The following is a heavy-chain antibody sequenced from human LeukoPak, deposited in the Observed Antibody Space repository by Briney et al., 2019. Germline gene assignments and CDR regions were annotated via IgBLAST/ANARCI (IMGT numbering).Heavy chain of an antibody. J-gene: IGHJ4*02. D-gene: IGHD2-2*01. Sequence: GGSLRLSCAASGFTFSTYAMSWVRQAPGKGLEWVSAVCGSDGSRYYADSVKGRFTISRDNSKNTLYLQMNSLRGEDTAVYYCAKGGSPSCYSSSGYWGQGTLVTVSS. V-gene: IGHV3-23*01. CDR3: AKGGSPSCYSSSGY. CDR2: VCGSDGSR. CDR1: GFTFSTYA.